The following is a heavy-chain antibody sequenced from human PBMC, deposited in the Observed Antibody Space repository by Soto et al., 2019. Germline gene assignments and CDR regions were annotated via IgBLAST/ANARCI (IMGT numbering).Heavy chain of an antibody. CDR1: GFTFSSYG. CDR2: ISSDGSNK. D-gene: IGHD6-13*01. J-gene: IGHJ6*02. Sequence: PGGSLRLSCAASGFTFSSYGMHWVRQAPGKGLDWVAVISSDGSNKYYVDSVKGRFTISRDNSKDTLYLQMNSLRAEDTAVYYCAKEMYSSSWYTYYSMDVWGQGTTVTVSS. CDR3: AKEMYSSSWYTYYSMDV. V-gene: IGHV3-30*18.